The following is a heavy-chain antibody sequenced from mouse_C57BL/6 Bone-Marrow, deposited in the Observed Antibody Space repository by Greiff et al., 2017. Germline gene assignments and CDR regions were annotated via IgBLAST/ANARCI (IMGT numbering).Heavy chain of an antibody. D-gene: IGHD2-5*01. V-gene: IGHV1-81*01. Sequence: QVQLKESGAELARPGASVKLSCKASGYTFTSYGISWVNQRTGQGLEWIGEIYPRSGNTYYNEKFKGKATLTADKSSSTAYMELRSLTSEDSAVYFCAREGAYSNYYFDYWGQGTTLTVSS. CDR2: IYPRSGNT. J-gene: IGHJ2*01. CDR1: GYTFTSYG. CDR3: AREGAYSNYYFDY.